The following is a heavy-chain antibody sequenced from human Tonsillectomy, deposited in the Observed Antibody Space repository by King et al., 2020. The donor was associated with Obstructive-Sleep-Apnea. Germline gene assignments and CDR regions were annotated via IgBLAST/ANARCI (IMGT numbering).Heavy chain of an antibody. CDR1: GFTFSSYS. CDR2: ISSSSSYI. CDR3: ARDFRGLNSYYYYGMDV. V-gene: IGHV3-21*01. Sequence: QLVQSGGGLVKPGGSLRLSCAASGFTFSSYSMNWVRQAPGKGLEWVSSISSSSSYIYYADSVKGRFTISRDNAKNSLYLQMNSLRAEDTAVYYCARDFRGLNSYYYYGMDVWGQGTTVTVSS. J-gene: IGHJ6*02. D-gene: IGHD2/OR15-2a*01.